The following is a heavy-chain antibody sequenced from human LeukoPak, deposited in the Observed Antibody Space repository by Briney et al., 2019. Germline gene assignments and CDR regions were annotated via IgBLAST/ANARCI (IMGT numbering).Heavy chain of an antibody. D-gene: IGHD5-12*01. Sequence: SETLSLTCAVYGGSFSGYYWSWIRQPPGKGLEWIGEINHSGSTNYNPSLKSRVTISVDTSKNHFSLKLNSVTAADTAVYYCARGGGLVATHWLDPWGQGTLVTVSS. CDR3: ARGGGLVATHWLDP. CDR2: INHSGST. CDR1: GGSFSGYY. V-gene: IGHV4-34*01. J-gene: IGHJ5*02.